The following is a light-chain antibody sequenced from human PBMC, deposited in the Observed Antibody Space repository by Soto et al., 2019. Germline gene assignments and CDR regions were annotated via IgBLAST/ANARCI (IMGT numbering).Light chain of an antibody. V-gene: IGLV2-14*01. Sequence: QSVLTQPASVSGSPGQSITISCTGTSSDVGGYNYVSWYQQHPGKVPKLMIYEVSYRPSGVSNRFSGSKSGNTASLTISGLQAEDEAVYYCSSYTSSSTVVFGGGTKLTVL. J-gene: IGLJ2*01. CDR3: SSYTSSSTVV. CDR1: SSDVGGYNY. CDR2: EVS.